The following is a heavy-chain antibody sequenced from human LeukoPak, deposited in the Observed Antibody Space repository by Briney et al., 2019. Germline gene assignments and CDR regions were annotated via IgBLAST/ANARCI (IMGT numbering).Heavy chain of an antibody. J-gene: IGHJ1*01. CDR3: ARDEDDYAEAEFFLH. V-gene: IGHV3-23*01. Sequence: GGSLSLFCAASEFTFSSHAMRWVRHARGEGMGWVSSISAGGGSIYYADSVKGRFTISRDNYKSTLYLLMNSLRAEDTAVYYCARDEDDYAEAEFFLHWGQGTLVTVSS. CDR1: EFTFSSHA. CDR2: ISAGGGSI. D-gene: IGHD5-12*01.